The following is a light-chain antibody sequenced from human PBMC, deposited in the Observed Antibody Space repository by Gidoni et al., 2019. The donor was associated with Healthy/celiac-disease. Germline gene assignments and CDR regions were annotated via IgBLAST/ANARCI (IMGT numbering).Light chain of an antibody. CDR3: SSYTSSSTWV. Sequence: QSALTQPASVSGSPGQSITISCTGTSSDVGGYNYVSWYQHHPGKATKLMIYDVSNRPSGVSNRFSGSKSGNTASLTISGLQAEDEADYYCSSYTSSSTWVFGGGTKLTVL. CDR2: DVS. J-gene: IGLJ3*02. V-gene: IGLV2-14*03. CDR1: SSDVGGYNY.